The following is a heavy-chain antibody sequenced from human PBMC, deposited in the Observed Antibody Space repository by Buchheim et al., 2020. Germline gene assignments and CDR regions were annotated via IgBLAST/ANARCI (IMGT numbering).Heavy chain of an antibody. CDR3: ARGTISSSSWLNY. V-gene: IGHV1-2*04. CDR1: GYTFTGYY. J-gene: IGHJ4*02. D-gene: IGHD6-13*01. Sequence: QVQLVQSGAEVKKPGASVKVSCKASGYTFTGYYMHWVRQAPGQGLEWMGWINPNSGGTNYAQTFQGWVTMTRDTSISTAYMELNRLRSDDTAVYYCARGTISSSSWLNYWGQGTL. CDR2: INPNSGGT.